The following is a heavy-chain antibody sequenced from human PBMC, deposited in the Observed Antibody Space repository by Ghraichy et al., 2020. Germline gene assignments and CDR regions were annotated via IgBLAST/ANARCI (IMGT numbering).Heavy chain of an antibody. D-gene: IGHD3-3*01. Sequence: LTCAASGLTFSSYAMSWVRQAPGKGLEWVSAISGSGGTTSYADTVKGRFTVSRDNSKNTLYLQVNSLRAEDTAVYYCAKEYYDFWRGPAAMDVWGKGTTVTVSS. J-gene: IGHJ6*03. CDR2: ISGSGGTT. V-gene: IGHV3-23*01. CDR1: GLTFSSYA. CDR3: AKEYYDFWRGPAAMDV.